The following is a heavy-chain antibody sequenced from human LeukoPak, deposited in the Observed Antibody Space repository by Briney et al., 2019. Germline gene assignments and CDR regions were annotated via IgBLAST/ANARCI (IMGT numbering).Heavy chain of an antibody. Sequence: ASVKVSCKASGYTFTSYDINWVRQATGQGLEWMGWMNPNSGNTGYAQKFQGRVTMTRNTSISTAYMELSSPRSEDTAVYYCARGGYYDFWSGYLSGNWFDPWGQGTLVTVSS. CDR3: ARGGYYDFWSGYLSGNWFDP. D-gene: IGHD3-3*01. CDR2: MNPNSGNT. CDR1: GYTFTSYD. J-gene: IGHJ5*02. V-gene: IGHV1-8*01.